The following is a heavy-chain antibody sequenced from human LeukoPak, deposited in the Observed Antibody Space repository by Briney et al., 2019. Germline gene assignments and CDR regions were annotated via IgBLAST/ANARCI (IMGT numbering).Heavy chain of an antibody. J-gene: IGHJ4*02. CDR2: IYTSGST. Sequence: PSETLSLTCTVSGGSISSGSYYWSWIRQPAGKGLEWIGRIYTSGSTNYNPSLKSRVTISVDTSKNQFSLKLSSVTAADTAVYYCARERACEDGGSCYSWNFDYWGQGTLVTVSS. V-gene: IGHV4-61*02. D-gene: IGHD2-15*01. CDR1: GGSISSGSYY. CDR3: ARERACEDGGSCYSWNFDY.